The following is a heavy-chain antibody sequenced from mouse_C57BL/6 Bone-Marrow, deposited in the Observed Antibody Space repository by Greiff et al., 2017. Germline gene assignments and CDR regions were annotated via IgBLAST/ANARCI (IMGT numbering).Heavy chain of an antibody. CDR1: GYTFTDYY. CDR3: AREGYYGSSWCAY. V-gene: IGHV1-26*01. CDR2: LNPNNGGT. D-gene: IGHD1-1*01. J-gene: IGHJ3*01. Sequence: VQLQQSGPELVKPGASVKISCKASGYTFTDYYMNWVKQSHGKSLAWIGDLNPNNGGTSYNQKFKGKATLTVDKSSSTAYMQLSSLTSEDSAVYYCAREGYYGSSWCAYWGQGTLVTVSA.